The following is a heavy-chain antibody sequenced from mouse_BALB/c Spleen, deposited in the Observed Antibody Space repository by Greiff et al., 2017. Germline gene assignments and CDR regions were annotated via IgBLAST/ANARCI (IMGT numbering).Heavy chain of an antibody. CDR2: ISYSGST. CDR1: GYSITSDYA. CDR3: ARSGYGSSYYFDY. D-gene: IGHD1-1*01. V-gene: IGHV3-2*02. J-gene: IGHJ2*01. Sequence: DVKLQESGPGLVKPSQSLSLTCTVTGYSITSDYAWNWIRQFPGNKLEWMGYISYSGSTSYNPSLKSRISITRDTSKNQFFLQLNSVTTEDTATYYCARSGYGSSYYFDYWGQGTTLTVSS.